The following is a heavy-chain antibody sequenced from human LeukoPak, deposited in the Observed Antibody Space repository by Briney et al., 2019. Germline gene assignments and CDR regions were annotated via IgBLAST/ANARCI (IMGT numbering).Heavy chain of an antibody. CDR3: ATAVVVGATTGAIGY. D-gene: IGHD1-26*01. CDR1: GYTFSSYG. CDR2: ISAYNGNT. J-gene: IGHJ4*02. Sequence: VASVKVSCKASGYTFSSYGITWVRQAPGQGLEWMGWISAYNGNTNYARKLHARVTMATDTSTSTAYMELRSLRSDDTAVYYCATAVVVGATTGAIGYWGQGTLVTVSS. V-gene: IGHV1-18*01.